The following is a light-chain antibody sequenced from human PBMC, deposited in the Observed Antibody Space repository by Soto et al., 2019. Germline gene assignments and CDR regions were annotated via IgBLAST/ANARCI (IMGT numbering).Light chain of an antibody. Sequence: QSVLTQPASLSVSPGQSITISCTGTSSDIGAYNRVSWYQQHPGKAPKLIIYEVTDRPSGVSNRFSGSKSGNTASLTISGLQAEDEAEYYCSSYTNINTRACVFGTGTKVTVL. V-gene: IGLV2-14*01. CDR2: EVT. J-gene: IGLJ1*01. CDR3: SSYTNINTRACV. CDR1: SSDIGAYNR.